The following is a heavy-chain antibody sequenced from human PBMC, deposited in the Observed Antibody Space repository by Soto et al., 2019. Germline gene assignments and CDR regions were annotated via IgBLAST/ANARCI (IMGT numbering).Heavy chain of an antibody. CDR2: IYHSGST. V-gene: IGHV4-4*02. J-gene: IGHJ6*02. CDR1: GGSISSSNW. D-gene: IGHD1-7*01. Sequence: PSETLSLTCAVSGGSISSSNWWSWVRQPPGKGLEWIGEIYHSGSTNYNPSLKSRVTISVDKSKNQFSLKLSSVTAADTAVYYCARDSGATGTTRWSHSHSKTNRKPYGMDVWGQGTTVTVSS. CDR3: ARDSGATGTTRWSHSHSKTNRKPYGMDV.